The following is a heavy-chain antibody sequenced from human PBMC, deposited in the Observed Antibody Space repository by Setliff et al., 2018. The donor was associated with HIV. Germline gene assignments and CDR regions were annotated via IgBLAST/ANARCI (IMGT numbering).Heavy chain of an antibody. J-gene: IGHJ3*02. Sequence: LRLSCSASEFTNFWMAWVRQAPGKGLEWVANIDQHGSERYYTDSVRGRFTISRDNAKNSLYLQMNSLRGEGTALYYCTRDLGYDSFDIWGQGTMVTV. CDR1: EFTNFW. V-gene: IGHV3-7*01. CDR2: IDQHGSER. CDR3: TRDLGYDSFDI. D-gene: IGHD3-22*01.